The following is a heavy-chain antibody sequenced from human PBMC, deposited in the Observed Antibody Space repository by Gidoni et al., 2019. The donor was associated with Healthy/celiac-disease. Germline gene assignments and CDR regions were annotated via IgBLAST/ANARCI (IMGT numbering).Heavy chain of an antibody. V-gene: IGHV4-59*01. J-gene: IGHJ4*02. CDR3: ARDGGDGWFGELSYFDY. CDR1: GGSISSYY. Sequence: QVQLRESGPGLVKSSETLSLTCTVSGGSISSYYWSWIRQPPGKGLEWIGYIYYSGSTNYNPSLKSRVTISVDTSKNQFSLKLSSVTAADTAVYYCARDGGDGWFGELSYFDYWGQGTLVTVSS. D-gene: IGHD3-10*01. CDR2: IYYSGST.